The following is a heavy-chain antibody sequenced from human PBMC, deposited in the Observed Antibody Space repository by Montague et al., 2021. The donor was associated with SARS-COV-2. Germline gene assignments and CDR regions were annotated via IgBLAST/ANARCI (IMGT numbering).Heavy chain of an antibody. CDR3: AKDTAAIRIAVALMDV. D-gene: IGHD6-19*01. CDR1: GFIFSNYA. CDR2: MSGSGVRR. Sequence: SLRLSCAASGFIFSNYAMTWVRQAPGKGLEWVSTMSGSGVRRDYADSVKGLFTISRDSSKNTLYLQMNSLRVEDTAVYYCAKDTAAIRIAVALMDVWGQGTTVIVSS. V-gene: IGHV3-23*01. J-gene: IGHJ6*02.